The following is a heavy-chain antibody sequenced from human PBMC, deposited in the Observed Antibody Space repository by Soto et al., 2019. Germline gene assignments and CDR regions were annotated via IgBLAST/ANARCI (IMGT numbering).Heavy chain of an antibody. CDR3: AKDSHAFDI. V-gene: IGHV3-23*01. J-gene: IGHJ3*02. Sequence: GGSLRLSCAASGFTFDDYAMHWVRQAPGKGLEWVSGISGSGGSTYYADSVKGRFTISRDNSKNTLYLQMNSLRAEDTAVYYCAKDSHAFDIWGQGTMVTVS. CDR1: GFTFDDYA. CDR2: ISGSGGST.